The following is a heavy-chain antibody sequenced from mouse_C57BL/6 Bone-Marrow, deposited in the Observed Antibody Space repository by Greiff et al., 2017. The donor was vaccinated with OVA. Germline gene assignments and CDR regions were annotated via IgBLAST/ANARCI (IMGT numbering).Heavy chain of an antibody. CDR2: IFPGSGSP. J-gene: IGHJ3*01. CDR3: ARSRPDLGGWFAY. CDR1: GYTFTGYW. V-gene: IGHV1-9*01. D-gene: IGHD3-3*01. Sequence: VKLQESGAELMKPGASVKLSCKASGYTFTGYWIEWVKQRPGHGLEWIGEIFPGSGSPNYNEKFKGKATFTADTSSNTAYMQLSSLTTEDSAIYYWARSRPDLGGWFAYWGQGTLVTVSA.